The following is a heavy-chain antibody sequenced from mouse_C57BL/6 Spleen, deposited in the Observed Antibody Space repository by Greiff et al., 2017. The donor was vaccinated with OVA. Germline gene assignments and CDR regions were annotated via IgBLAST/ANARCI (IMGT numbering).Heavy chain of an antibody. D-gene: IGHD1-1*01. CDR3: ARREYYGSNY. V-gene: IGHV1-54*01. J-gene: IGHJ2*01. CDR2: INPGSGST. CDR1: GYAFTNYL. Sequence: QVQLQQSGAELVRPGTSVKVSCKASGYAFTNYLIEWVKQRPGQGLEWIGVINPGSGSTNYNEKFKGKATLTADKSSSTAYMQLSRLTSEDSAVYFCARREYYGSNYWGQGTTLTVSS.